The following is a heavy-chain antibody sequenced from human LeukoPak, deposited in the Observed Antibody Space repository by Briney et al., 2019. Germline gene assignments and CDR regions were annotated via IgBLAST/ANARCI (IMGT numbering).Heavy chain of an antibody. CDR2: ISGSGGST. D-gene: IGHD5-24*01. Sequence: GGSLRLSCAASGFTFSSYSMNWVRQAPGKGLEWVSAISGSGGSTYYADSVKGRFTISRDNSKNTLYLQMNSLRAEDTAVYYCATLPLEDAFDIWGQGTMVTVSS. CDR1: GFTFSSYS. CDR3: ATLPLEDAFDI. V-gene: IGHV3-23*01. J-gene: IGHJ3*02.